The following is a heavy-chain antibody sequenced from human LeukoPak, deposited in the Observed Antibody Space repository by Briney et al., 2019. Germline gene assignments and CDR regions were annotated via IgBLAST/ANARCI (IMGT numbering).Heavy chain of an antibody. V-gene: IGHV3-66*01. D-gene: IGHD3-22*01. Sequence: GGSLRLSCAASGFTFSSYAMSWVRQAPGKGLEWVSVIYSGGSTYYADSVKGRFTISRDNSKNTLYLQMNSLRAEDTAVYYCARATYYYDSSGVGVRYFDYWGQGTLVTVSS. CDR2: IYSGGST. CDR1: GFTFSSYA. CDR3: ARATYYYDSSGVGVRYFDY. J-gene: IGHJ4*02.